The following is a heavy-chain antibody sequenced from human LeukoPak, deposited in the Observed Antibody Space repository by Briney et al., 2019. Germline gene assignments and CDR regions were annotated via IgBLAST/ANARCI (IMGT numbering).Heavy chain of an antibody. D-gene: IGHD2-2*01. J-gene: IGHJ5*02. CDR3: ARRMGVPSNWFDP. Sequence: PSETPSLTCTVSGGSISSYYWNWIRQPPGKGLEWIGYIYYSGSTNYNPSLKSRVTISVDTSKNQFSLKLSSVTAADTAVYYCARRMGVPSNWFDPWGQGTLVTVSS. CDR1: GGSISSYY. CDR2: IYYSGST. V-gene: IGHV4-59*01.